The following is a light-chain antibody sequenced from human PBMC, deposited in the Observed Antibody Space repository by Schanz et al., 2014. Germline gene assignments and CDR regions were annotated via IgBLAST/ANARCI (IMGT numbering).Light chain of an antibody. J-gene: IGLJ3*02. CDR2: EGS. CDR1: TSDIGSYDF. CDR3: SSYTSSSTLGV. Sequence: QSALTQPASVSGAPGQSITISCTGTTSDIGSYDFVSWYRQHPGEAPKLMIYEGSKRPSGVSNRFSASKSGNTASLTISGLQAEDEADYYCSSYTSSSTLGVFGGGTKLTVL. V-gene: IGLV2-14*02.